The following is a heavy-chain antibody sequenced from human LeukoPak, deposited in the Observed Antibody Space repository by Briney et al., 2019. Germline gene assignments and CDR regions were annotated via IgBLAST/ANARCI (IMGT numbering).Heavy chain of an antibody. D-gene: IGHD5-18*01. Sequence: PGESLKISCKGSGYTFIRFWIGWVRQMPGKGLEWMGIIYPGDSETRYSPSFQGQVTISVDKSISTAYLQWSSLKASDTAVYYCATGGIYSSNFGYWGQGTLVTVSS. V-gene: IGHV5-51*01. CDR3: ATGGIYSSNFGY. CDR2: IYPGDSET. CDR1: GYTFIRFW. J-gene: IGHJ4*02.